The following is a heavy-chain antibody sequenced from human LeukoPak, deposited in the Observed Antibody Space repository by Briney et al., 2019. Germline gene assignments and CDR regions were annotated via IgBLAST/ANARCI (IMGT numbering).Heavy chain of an antibody. D-gene: IGHD5-18*01. Sequence: PSETLSLTCTVSGGSISSYYWSWIRQPPGKGLEWIGYIYYSGSTNYNPSLKSRVTISVDTSKNQFSLKLSSVTAADTAVYYCARDQSGGYSYGLDYWGQGTLVTVSS. CDR3: ARDQSGGYSYGLDY. J-gene: IGHJ4*02. CDR2: IYYSGST. CDR1: GGSISSYY. V-gene: IGHV4-59*01.